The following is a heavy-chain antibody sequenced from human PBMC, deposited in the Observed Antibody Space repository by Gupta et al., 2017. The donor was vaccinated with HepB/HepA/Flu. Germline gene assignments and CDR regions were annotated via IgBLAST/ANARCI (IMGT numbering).Heavy chain of an antibody. D-gene: IGHD2-8*01. CDR2: INQDENEK. V-gene: IGHV3-7*01. CDR3: ARDVWGDYFDY. J-gene: IGHJ4*02. Sequence: EVQLVHSGGGLVQPGGSLRLSCVASDVIVFRKNWMAWVRQAPGKGLEWVANINQDENEKQYADSVKGRFAISRDNAKNSLYLQMNRLRAEDTAVYYCARDVWGDYFDYWGQGPLVTVSS. CDR1: DVIVFRKNW.